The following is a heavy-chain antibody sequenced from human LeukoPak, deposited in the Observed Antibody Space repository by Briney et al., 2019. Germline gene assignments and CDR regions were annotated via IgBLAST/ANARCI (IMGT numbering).Heavy chain of an antibody. V-gene: IGHV3-7*01. Sequence: PGGSLRLSCAASKFTFSSYWMSWVRQTPAKGLEWVANIKPDGTEKYYVDSVKGRFTISRDNAKNSLYLQMNSLRAEDTAVYYCARDGPKAGIEHWGQGTLVTV. D-gene: IGHD6-25*01. CDR1: KFTFSSYW. J-gene: IGHJ5*02. CDR3: ARDGPKAGIEH. CDR2: IKPDGTEK.